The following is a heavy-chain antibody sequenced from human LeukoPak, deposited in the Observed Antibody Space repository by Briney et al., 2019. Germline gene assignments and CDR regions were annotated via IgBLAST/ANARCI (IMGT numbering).Heavy chain of an antibody. D-gene: IGHD7-27*01. Sequence: SGGSLRLSCAASGFTFSSYAMHWVRQAPGKGLEWVAVISYDGSNKYYADSVKGRFTISRDNSKNTLYLQMNSLRAEDTAVYYCARSLGTPSDYWGQGTLVTVSS. CDR2: ISYDGSNK. CDR1: GFTFSSYA. V-gene: IGHV3-30*04. J-gene: IGHJ4*02. CDR3: ARSLGTPSDY.